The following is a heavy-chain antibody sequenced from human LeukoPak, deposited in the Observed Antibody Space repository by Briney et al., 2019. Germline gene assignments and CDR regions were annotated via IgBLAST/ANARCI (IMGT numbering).Heavy chain of an antibody. CDR3: ARATLDCSSTSCYGIGDWFDP. D-gene: IGHD2-2*01. J-gene: IGHJ5*02. CDR2: IYSSGST. V-gene: IGHV4-30-4*08. CDR1: GGSISSGDYY. Sequence: PSQTLSLTCTFSGGSISSGDYYWSWIRQPPGKGLGWIGYIYSSGSTYYNPSLKSRVTISVDTSNNQFSLKLSSVTAADTAVYYCARATLDCSSTSCYGIGDWFDPWGQGTLVTVSS.